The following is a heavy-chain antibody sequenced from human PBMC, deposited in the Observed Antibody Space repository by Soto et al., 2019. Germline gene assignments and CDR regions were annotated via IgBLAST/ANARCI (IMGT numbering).Heavy chain of an antibody. CDR3: ARRDSGGFYRFFDS. V-gene: IGHV1-69*06. Sequence: SVKISCKASGGSLSTNPISWVRQAPGQGLEWMGGTGSGTGPGNHAQKFQGRLTVTADKSTSTVYMELTNLSSEDTAVYYCARRDSGGFYRFFDSWGQGTLVTVSS. CDR2: TGSGTGPG. J-gene: IGHJ4*02. D-gene: IGHD2-15*01. CDR1: GGSLSTNP.